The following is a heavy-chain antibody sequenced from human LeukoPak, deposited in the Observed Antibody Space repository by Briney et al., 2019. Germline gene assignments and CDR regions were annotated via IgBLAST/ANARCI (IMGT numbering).Heavy chain of an antibody. D-gene: IGHD3-10*01. Sequence: ASVKVSCKASGYTFTSYDINWVRQATGQGLEWMGWMNPNSGNTGYAQKFQGRVTITRNTSISTAYMELSSLRSEDTAVYYCARVDYYGSGSHGYYYYYYMDVWGKGTTVTVSS. CDR3: ARVDYYGSGSHGYYYYYYMDV. CDR1: GYTFTSYD. V-gene: IGHV1-8*03. CDR2: MNPNSGNT. J-gene: IGHJ6*03.